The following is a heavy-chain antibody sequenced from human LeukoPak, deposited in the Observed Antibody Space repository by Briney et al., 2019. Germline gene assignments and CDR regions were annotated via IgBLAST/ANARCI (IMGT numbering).Heavy chain of an antibody. J-gene: IGHJ4*02. CDR3: ARRYYYDSHHDS. CDR2: IYYSGTT. V-gene: IGHV4-59*01. Sequence: SETLSLTCTVSGVSISSYFWSWIRQPPGKGLEWIGYIYYSGTTSYNPSLKSRVTISVDTSKNQFSLRLSSVTAADTAVYYCARRYYYDSHHDSWGQGTLVTVSS. D-gene: IGHD3-22*01. CDR1: GVSISSYF.